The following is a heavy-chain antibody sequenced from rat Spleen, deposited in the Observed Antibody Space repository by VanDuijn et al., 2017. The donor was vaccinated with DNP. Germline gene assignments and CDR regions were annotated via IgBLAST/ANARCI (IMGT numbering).Heavy chain of an antibody. CDR3: TRTTRTAALDA. Sequence: QVLLKESGPGRVQPSETLSLTCTVSGFSLNTYSVSWVRQPAGKGPEWMGRMWYDGDTAYNSALKSRLSISRDTSKNEVFLKMNRLQTEDTGTYDSTRTTRTAALDAWGQGTSVTVSS. V-gene: IGHV2-63*01. J-gene: IGHJ4*01. D-gene: IGHD1-4*01. CDR1: GFSLNTYS. CDR2: MWYDGDT.